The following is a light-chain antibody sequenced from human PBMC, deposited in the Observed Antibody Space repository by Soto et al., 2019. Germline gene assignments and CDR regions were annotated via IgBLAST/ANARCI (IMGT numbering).Light chain of an antibody. CDR2: GAS. Sequence: EIVLTQSPGTLSLSPGERATLSCRASQSVSSSYLAWYQQKPGQAPRLLIYGASSRATGIQDRFSGSGSGTDFTIKISRMETEDVEVYYCQQYGSSPYNXGQGTKVDIK. V-gene: IGKV3-20*01. CDR3: QQYGSSPYN. J-gene: IGKJ2*01. CDR1: QSVSSSY.